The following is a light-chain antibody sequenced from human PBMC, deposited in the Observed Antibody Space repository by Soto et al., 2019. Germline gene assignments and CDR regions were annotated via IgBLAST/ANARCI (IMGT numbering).Light chain of an antibody. CDR2: DAS. Sequence: DIQMTQTPSSLSASVGDRVTITVRASQSISSYLNWYQQKPGKAPKLLIFDASSLQSGVPSRFSGSGSGTDFTLTISSLQPEDFATYFCQQSYTLPLTFGGGTKVDIK. CDR1: QSISSY. V-gene: IGKV1-39*01. J-gene: IGKJ4*01. CDR3: QQSYTLPLT.